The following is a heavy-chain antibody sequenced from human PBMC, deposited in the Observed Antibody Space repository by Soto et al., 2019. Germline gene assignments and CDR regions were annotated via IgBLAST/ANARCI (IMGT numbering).Heavy chain of an antibody. J-gene: IGHJ4*02. CDR3: AEMLVPASRLSGLAS. D-gene: IGHD2-21*02. CDR1: GGYIGSSYYY. CDR2: INYLGTT. V-gene: IGHV4-39*01. Sequence: QLQLQESGPGLVKPSETLSLTCTVSGGYIGSSYYYWGWIRQPPEQGLEWNGNINYLGTTYYNPSLKSRVTISVDMSKNHISQKFNCVTAADTSVYYCAEMLVPASRLSGLASCGQGTRVTVSS.